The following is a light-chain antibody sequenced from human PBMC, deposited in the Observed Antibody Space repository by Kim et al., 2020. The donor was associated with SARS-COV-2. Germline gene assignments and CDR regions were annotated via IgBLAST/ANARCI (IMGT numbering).Light chain of an antibody. J-gene: IGKJ1*01. CDR3: QQYNSYWT. Sequence: DIQMTQSPSTVSASVGDRVTITCRASQSIGDWLAWYQQKPGKAPKVLMYDVSRLESGVPSRFSGRGSGTEFTLTISSLQPDDFATYYCQQYNSYWTFGQGTKVDIK. CDR1: QSIGDW. V-gene: IGKV1-5*01. CDR2: DVS.